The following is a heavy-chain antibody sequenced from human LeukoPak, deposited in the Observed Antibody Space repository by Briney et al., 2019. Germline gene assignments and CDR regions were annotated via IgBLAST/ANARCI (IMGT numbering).Heavy chain of an antibody. J-gene: IGHJ4*02. CDR1: GYSFTSYW. D-gene: IGHD3-10*01. Sequence: GESLKISCKGSGYSFTSYWIGWVRQMPGKGLEWMGIIYPGDSDTRYSPSFQGQVTISADKSISTAYLQWSSLKASDTAMYYCARVPLWFGEGTLGNYFDYWGQGTLVTVSS. V-gene: IGHV5-51*01. CDR2: IYPGDSDT. CDR3: ARVPLWFGEGTLGNYFDY.